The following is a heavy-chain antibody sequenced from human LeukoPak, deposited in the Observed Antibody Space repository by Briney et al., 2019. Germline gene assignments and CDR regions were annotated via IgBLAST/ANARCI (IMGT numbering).Heavy chain of an antibody. CDR3: ASPAMAFIDQGRYNYYYYMDV. D-gene: IGHD5-18*01. V-gene: IGHV3-7*01. Sequence: PGGSLRLSCAASGFTFSSYEMNWVRQAPGKGLEWVANIKQDGSEKYYVDSVKGRFTISRDNAKNSLYLQMNSLRAEDTAVYYCASPAMAFIDQGRYNYYYYMDVWGKGTTVTVSS. CDR2: IKQDGSEK. CDR1: GFTFSSYE. J-gene: IGHJ6*03.